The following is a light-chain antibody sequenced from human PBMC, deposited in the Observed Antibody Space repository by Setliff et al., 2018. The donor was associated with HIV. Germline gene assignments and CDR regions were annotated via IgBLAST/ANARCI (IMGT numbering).Light chain of an antibody. Sequence: QSALTQPASVSGSPGQSITISCTGTSSDVGYYNYVSWYQQHPGKAPKLLIYDVSYRPSGVSNRFSGSKSGNTASLTISGLQAEDEADYYCSSYTSSTPLYVFGTGTKVTVL. V-gene: IGLV2-14*03. CDR1: SSDVGYYNY. CDR3: SSYTSSTPLYV. CDR2: DVS. J-gene: IGLJ1*01.